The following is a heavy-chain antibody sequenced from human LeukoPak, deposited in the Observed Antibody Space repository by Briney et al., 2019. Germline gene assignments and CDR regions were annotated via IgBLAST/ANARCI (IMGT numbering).Heavy chain of an antibody. J-gene: IGHJ4*02. Sequence: SETLSLTCTVSGASINSYYWSWIRQPPGKGLEWIGYISYSEGTNYQPSLKSRVTISKDTSKNQFSLKLTSVTAADAAVYYCARHLRGAHHDYWGQGSLVTVSS. CDR2: ISYSEGT. D-gene: IGHD5-12*01. CDR1: GASINSYY. V-gene: IGHV4-59*01. CDR3: ARHLRGAHHDY.